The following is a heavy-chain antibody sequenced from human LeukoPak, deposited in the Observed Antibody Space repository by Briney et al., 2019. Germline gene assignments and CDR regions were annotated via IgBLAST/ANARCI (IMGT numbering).Heavy chain of an antibody. J-gene: IGHJ6*02. V-gene: IGHV3-30-3*01. Sequence: GRSLRLPCAASGFTLSTYAMHWVRQAPGKGLEWVAVISYDGTDTYYADSVKGRFTISRDNAKNSLFLQMNSVRAEDTAVYFCARAELIFYPYAMDVWGQGTTVTVPS. CDR2: ISYDGTDT. CDR3: ARAELIFYPYAMDV. D-gene: IGHD1-7*01. CDR1: GFTLSTYA.